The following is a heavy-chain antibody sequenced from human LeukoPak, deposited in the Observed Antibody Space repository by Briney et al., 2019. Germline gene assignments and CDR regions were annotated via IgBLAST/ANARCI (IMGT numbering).Heavy chain of an antibody. J-gene: IGHJ4*02. CDR1: GFTFSSYA. Sequence: PGGSLRLSCAASGFTFSSYAMSWVRQAPGKGLEWVSSISAGGGSTNYADSVKGRFTISRENPKNTLYLQMNSLRAEDTAVYYCEKEKYYGSDWGQGTLVTVSS. D-gene: IGHD3-10*01. CDR2: ISAGGGST. CDR3: EKEKYYGSD. V-gene: IGHV3-23*01.